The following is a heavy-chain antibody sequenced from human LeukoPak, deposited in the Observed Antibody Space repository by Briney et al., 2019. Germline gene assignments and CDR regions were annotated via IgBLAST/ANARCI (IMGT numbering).Heavy chain of an antibody. J-gene: IGHJ6*02. CDR2: IDTVGNT. V-gene: IGHV3-13*01. Sequence: GGSLRLSCAASGFTFSSYDMHWVRQATGKGLDWVSAIDTVGNTYYAGSVKGRFTISRENAKNSLYLQMNSLRDGDTAVYYCIRIRTGEHQYGMDVWGQGTTVTVSS. D-gene: IGHD7-27*01. CDR3: IRIRTGEHQYGMDV. CDR1: GFTFSSYD.